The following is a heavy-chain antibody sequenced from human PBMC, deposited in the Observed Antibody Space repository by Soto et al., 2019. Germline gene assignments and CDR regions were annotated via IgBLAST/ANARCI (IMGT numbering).Heavy chain of an antibody. V-gene: IGHV3-53*01. CDR3: ARGSYGSYYYGMDV. CDR1: GFTFSSYA. J-gene: IGHJ6*01. D-gene: IGHD3-10*01. Sequence: GSLRLSCAASGFTFSSYAMSWVRQAPGKGLEWVSVIYSGGSTYYADSVKGRFTISRDNSKNTLYLQMNSLRAEDTAVYYCARGSYGSYYYGMDVWGQGTTVTVSS. CDR2: IYSGGST.